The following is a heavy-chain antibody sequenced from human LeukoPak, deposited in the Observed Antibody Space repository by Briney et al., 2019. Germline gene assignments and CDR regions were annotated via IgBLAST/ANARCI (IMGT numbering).Heavy chain of an antibody. V-gene: IGHV3-7*01. J-gene: IGHJ4*02. CDR1: GFTFSYYW. Sequence: TGGSLRLSCAASGFTFSYYWMSWVRQAPGKGLEWVANIKQDGSEKYYVDSVKGRFTTSRDNAKNSLYLQMNDLRAEDTAVYYCARHLWLSGNDYWGQGTLVTASS. CDR3: ARHLWLSGNDY. D-gene: IGHD5-18*01. CDR2: IKQDGSEK.